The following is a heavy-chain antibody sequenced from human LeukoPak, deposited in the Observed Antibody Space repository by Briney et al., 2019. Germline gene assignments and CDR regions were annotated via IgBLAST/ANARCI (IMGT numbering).Heavy chain of an antibody. V-gene: IGHV4-39*07. CDR2: IFYSGST. CDR1: GGSISSSSYY. CDR3: ARVPVNIWENWFDP. J-gene: IGHJ5*02. Sequence: SGTLSLTCSVSGGSISSSSYYWGWIRQPPGKGLEWIGYIFYSGSTYYNPSLKSRISISVDTSKNQFSLKLSSVTAADTAVYYCARVPVNIWENWFDPWGQGTLVTVSS. D-gene: IGHD1-26*01.